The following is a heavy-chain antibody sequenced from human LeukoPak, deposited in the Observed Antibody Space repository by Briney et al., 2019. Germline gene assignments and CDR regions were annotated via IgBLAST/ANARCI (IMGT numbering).Heavy chain of an antibody. V-gene: IGHV4-38-2*02. J-gene: IGHJ4*02. CDR2: ISHSGTT. CDR3: SRDQSISAVAV. Sequence: PSETLSLTCTVSGFSISSGHYWGWTRQPPGKGLEWIASISHSGTTFYNPSLKSRVTISVDTSKNQFSLTVTSVTAADTAVYYCSRDQSISAVAVWGQGTLVTVSS. CDR1: GFSISSGHY. D-gene: IGHD6-13*01.